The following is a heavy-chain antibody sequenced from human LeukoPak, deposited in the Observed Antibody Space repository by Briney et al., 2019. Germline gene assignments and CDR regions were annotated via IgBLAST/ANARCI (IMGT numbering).Heavy chain of an antibody. V-gene: IGHV1-3*01. J-gene: IGHJ4*02. Sequence: GASVKVSCKASGYTFTSYAMHWVRQAPGQRLEWMRCINAGNGNTKYSQKFQGRVTITRDTSASTAYMELSSLRSEDTAVYYCARDLHPRHYGTPLDSSSWYVVDYWGQGTLVTVSS. D-gene: IGHD6-13*01. CDR2: INAGNGNT. CDR3: ARDLHPRHYGTPLDSSSWYVVDY. CDR1: GYTFTSYA.